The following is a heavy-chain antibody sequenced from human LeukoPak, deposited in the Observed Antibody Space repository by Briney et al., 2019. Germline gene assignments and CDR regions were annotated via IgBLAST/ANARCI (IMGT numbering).Heavy chain of an antibody. V-gene: IGHV3-7*01. J-gene: IGHJ3*02. D-gene: IGHD3-22*01. CDR1: GFAFSSYW. CDR3: ARGRFDGSGYYFFDI. Sequence: GGFLRLSCAASGFAFSSYWMTWVRQAPGQGLEWVANIKEDGSERYYLDSVKGRFTISRDNAKNSLYLQMNSLRAEDTAVYYCARGRFDGSGYYFFDIWGQGTMVTVSS. CDR2: IKEDGSER.